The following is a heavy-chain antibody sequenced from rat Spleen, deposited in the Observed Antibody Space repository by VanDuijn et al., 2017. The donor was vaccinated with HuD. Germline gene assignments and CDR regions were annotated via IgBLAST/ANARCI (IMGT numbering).Heavy chain of an antibody. Sequence: EVQLVESGGGLVQPGRSLKVSCAASGFTFSNYGTHWIRQAPTKGLEWVATISYDGSSTYYRDSVKGRFTISRDNAKSTLYLQMDSLRSEDTATYYGARHGDWEGFAYWCQGTLVTVSS. CDR2: ISYDGSST. CDR3: ARHGDWEGFAY. D-gene: IGHD5-1*01. CDR1: GFTFSNYG. J-gene: IGHJ3*01. V-gene: IGHV5-29*01.